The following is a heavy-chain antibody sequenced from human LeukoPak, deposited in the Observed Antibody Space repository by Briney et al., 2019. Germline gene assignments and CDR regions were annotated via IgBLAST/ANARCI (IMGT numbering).Heavy chain of an antibody. CDR3: ARRISTMVRGVLKYYYYYYMDV. D-gene: IGHD3-10*01. Sequence: SETLSLTCTVSGGSISSSSYCWGWIRQPPGKGLEWVRSLNESASTNYNPSIKSRVTISVDTSKNQFSLKLSSVTAADTAVYYCARRISTMVRGVLKYYYYYYMDVWGKGTTVTISS. CDR1: GGSISSSSYC. V-gene: IGHV4-39*07. J-gene: IGHJ6*03. CDR2: LNESAST.